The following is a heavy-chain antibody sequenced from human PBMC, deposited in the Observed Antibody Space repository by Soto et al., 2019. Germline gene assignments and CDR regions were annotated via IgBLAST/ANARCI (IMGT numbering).Heavy chain of an antibody. J-gene: IGHJ4*02. CDR2: VSTYNGNT. D-gene: IGHD3-10*01. CDR1: GYIFTSFG. Sequence: QVQLVQSGAEVKKPGASVKVSCKASGYIFTSFGITWVRQAPGQGLEWMGWVSTYNGNTKYTQNLQGRVTMSTATSTSTAYLELRSLRSDDTAVYYCTRAGGQGSGSYDWGQGTLVTVSS. CDR3: TRAGGQGSGSYD. V-gene: IGHV1-18*01.